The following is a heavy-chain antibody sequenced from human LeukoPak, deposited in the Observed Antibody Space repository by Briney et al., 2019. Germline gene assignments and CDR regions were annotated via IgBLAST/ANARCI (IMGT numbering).Heavy chain of an antibody. CDR3: ARGVGYFDY. CDR2: INHSGST. CDR1: GGSFSGYY. D-gene: IGHD2-15*01. Sequence: TLXLTCAAYGGSFSGYYWSWIRQPPGKGLEWIGEINHSGSTNYNPSLKSRVTISVDRSKNQFSLKLSSVTAADTAVYYCARGVGYFDYWGQGTLVTVSS. J-gene: IGHJ4*02. V-gene: IGHV4-34*01.